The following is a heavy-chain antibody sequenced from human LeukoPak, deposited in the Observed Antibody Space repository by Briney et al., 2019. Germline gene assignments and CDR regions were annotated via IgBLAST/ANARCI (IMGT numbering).Heavy chain of an antibody. D-gene: IGHD6-19*01. V-gene: IGHV3-7*01. J-gene: IGHJ3*02. CDR2: IKQDRSEK. Sequence: GGSLRLSCAASRFTFSSYFMTWVRQAPGKGLEWVANIKQDRSEKYYVDSVKGRFTISRDNAKNSLYLQMNSLRAEDTAVYYCARDYKAVAGYRRRPDAFDIWGQGTMVTVSS. CDR3: ARDYKAVAGYRRRPDAFDI. CDR1: RFTFSSYF.